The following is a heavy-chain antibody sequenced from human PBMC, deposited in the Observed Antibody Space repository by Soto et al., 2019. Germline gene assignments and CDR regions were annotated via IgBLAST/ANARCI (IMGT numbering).Heavy chain of an antibody. CDR2: MNQDGSEK. CDR1: GFTFRSYW. CDR3: ARDPDRRFDY. Sequence: GSLRLSCAVSGFTFRSYWMTWVRQAPGKGLEWVANMNQDGSEKYYADSVKGRFTISRDNTKNSLYLQMNSLRAEDTAVYYCARDPDRRFDYWGQGTLVTVSS. V-gene: IGHV3-7*03. J-gene: IGHJ4*02.